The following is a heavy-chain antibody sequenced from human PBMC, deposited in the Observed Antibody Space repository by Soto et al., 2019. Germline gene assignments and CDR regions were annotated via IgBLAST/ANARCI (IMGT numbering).Heavy chain of an antibody. D-gene: IGHD2-2*03. J-gene: IGHJ5*02. Sequence: QVQLQQWGAGLLKPSETLSLTCAVYGGSFSGYYWSWIRQPPGKGLEWIGEINHSGSTNYNPFPKSRVTISVDTSKNQFSLKLSSVTAADTAVYYCAREDGYCSSTSCYPFDPWGQGTLVTVSS. CDR3: AREDGYCSSTSCYPFDP. CDR2: INHSGST. V-gene: IGHV4-34*01. CDR1: GGSFSGYY.